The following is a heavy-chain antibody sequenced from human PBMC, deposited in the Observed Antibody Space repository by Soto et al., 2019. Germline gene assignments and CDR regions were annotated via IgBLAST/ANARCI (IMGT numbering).Heavy chain of an antibody. V-gene: IGHV4-39*01. D-gene: IGHD3-9*01. J-gene: IGHJ4*02. CDR3: ARRESYDILTGYYYFDY. CDR2: IYYSGST. CDR1: GGSISSSSHY. Sequence: QLQLRESGPGLVKPSETLSLTCTVSGGSISSSSHYWGWIRQPPGKGLEWIGSIYYSGSTSYKPSLKSRVTISVDTSKNQFSLKLSSVTAADTAVYYCARRESYDILTGYYYFDYWGQGTLVTVSS.